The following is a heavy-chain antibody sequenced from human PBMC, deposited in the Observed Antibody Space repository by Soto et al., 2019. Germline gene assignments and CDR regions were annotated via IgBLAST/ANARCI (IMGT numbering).Heavy chain of an antibody. D-gene: IGHD2-2*01. CDR2: ISSSSSYI. V-gene: IGHV3-21*01. CDR1: GFTFSSYS. Sequence: GGSLRLSCAASGFTFSSYSMNWVRQAPGKGLEWVSSISSSSSYIYYADSVKGRFTISRDNAKNSLYLQMNSLRAEDTAVYYCARGGSVQSTSCYLCRNTYWGQGTRVTVSS. CDR3: ARGGSVQSTSCYLCRNTY. J-gene: IGHJ4*02.